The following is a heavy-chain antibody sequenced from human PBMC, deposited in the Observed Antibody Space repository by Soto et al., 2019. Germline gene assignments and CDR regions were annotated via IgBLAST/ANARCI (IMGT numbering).Heavy chain of an antibody. D-gene: IGHD2-15*01. J-gene: IGHJ4*02. CDR1: GGSISSYY. Sequence: QVQLQESGPGLVKPSETLSLTCTVSGGSISSYYWSWIRQPPGKGLEWIGYIYYSGSTNYNPSLTSRVTISVDTSKNQFSLKLSSVTAADTAVYYCARAWGRVFDYWGQGTLVNVSS. V-gene: IGHV4-59*01. CDR3: ARAWGRVFDY. CDR2: IYYSGST.